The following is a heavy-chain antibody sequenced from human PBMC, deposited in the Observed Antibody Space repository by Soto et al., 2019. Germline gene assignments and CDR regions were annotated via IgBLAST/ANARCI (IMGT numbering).Heavy chain of an antibody. J-gene: IGHJ5*02. CDR1: GDIFSGYS. V-gene: IGHV1-69*06. CDR2: IIPIFGTT. CDR3: ARGGDIVVVTAPLDH. Sequence: SVKVSCKTSGDIFSGYSISWVRQAPRQGLEWMGGIIPIFGTTNYAQRFHGRVTITADKSTSTAYMELSSLRSEDTAVYYCARGGDIVVVTAPLDHWGQGTLVTVSS. D-gene: IGHD2-21*02.